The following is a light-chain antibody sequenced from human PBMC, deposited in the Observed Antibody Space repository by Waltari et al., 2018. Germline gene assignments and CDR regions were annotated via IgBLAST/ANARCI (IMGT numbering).Light chain of an antibody. CDR1: QSITNW. Sequence: DIQMTQSPSTLSASVGDRVTITCRASQSITNWLAWYQQKPGKAPNLLIYKASNLESGVPSRFSGSGSGTEFTLTISSLQPDEFATYYCQQYDNYWTFGQGTKVEIK. CDR2: KAS. V-gene: IGKV1-5*03. J-gene: IGKJ1*01. CDR3: QQYDNYWT.